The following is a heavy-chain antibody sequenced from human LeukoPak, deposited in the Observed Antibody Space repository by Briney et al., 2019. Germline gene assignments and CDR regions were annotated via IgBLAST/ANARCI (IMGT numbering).Heavy chain of an antibody. Sequence: GGSLRLSCAASGFTFSSYSMNWVRQAPGKGLEWASSISCSSSYIYYADSVKGRFTISRDNAKNSLYLQMNSLRFEDTAVYYCARDGAVAGIDNAFDIWGQGTMVTVSS. CDR2: ISCSSSYI. D-gene: IGHD6-19*01. CDR3: ARDGAVAGIDNAFDI. J-gene: IGHJ3*02. CDR1: GFTFSSYS. V-gene: IGHV3-21*01.